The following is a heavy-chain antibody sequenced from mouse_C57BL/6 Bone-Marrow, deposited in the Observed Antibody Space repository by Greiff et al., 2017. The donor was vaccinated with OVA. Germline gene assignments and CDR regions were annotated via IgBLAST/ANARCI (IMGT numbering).Heavy chain of an antibody. CDR1: GYTFTEYT. CDR3: ARHEATAQATYPWFAY. D-gene: IGHD3-2*02. CDR2: FYPGSGSI. J-gene: IGHJ3*01. Sequence: QVQLQQSGAELVKPGASVKLSCKASGYTFTEYTIHWVKQRSGQGLEWIGWFYPGSGSIKYNEKFKDKATLTADKSSSTVSMELSRLTSEDSAVYFCARHEATAQATYPWFAYWGQGTLVTVSA. V-gene: IGHV1-62-2*01.